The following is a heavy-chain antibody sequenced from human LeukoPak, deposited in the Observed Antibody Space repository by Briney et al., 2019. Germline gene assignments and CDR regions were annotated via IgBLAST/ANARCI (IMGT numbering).Heavy chain of an antibody. CDR3: ARHREYCESSGYGTSFDY. CDR2: IFYSGST. Sequence: SETLSLTCTVSGGSISSYRWSWIRQPPGKGLEWIGHIFYSGSTNYNPSLKSRVTISEDTSKNQFSLKLTSVTAADTAVYYCARHREYCESSGYGTSFDYWGQGTLVTVSS. CDR1: GGSISSYR. V-gene: IGHV4-59*08. D-gene: IGHD3-22*01. J-gene: IGHJ4*02.